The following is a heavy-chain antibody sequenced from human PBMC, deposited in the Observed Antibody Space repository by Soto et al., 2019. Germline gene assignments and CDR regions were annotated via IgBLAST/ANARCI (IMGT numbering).Heavy chain of an antibody. V-gene: IGHV3-7*01. D-gene: IGHD6-19*01. Sequence: EVQLVESGGGLVQPGGSLRLSCAASGFTFSSYWMTWVRQAPGKGLEWVANIKQDGSAKYYVDSVKGRFTISRDNAKNSLYLQMNSLRAEDTAVYYCASWLKTSGWYVLLEGSFDYWGQGTLVPVSS. J-gene: IGHJ4*02. CDR2: IKQDGSAK. CDR1: GFTFSSYW. CDR3: ASWLKTSGWYVLLEGSFDY.